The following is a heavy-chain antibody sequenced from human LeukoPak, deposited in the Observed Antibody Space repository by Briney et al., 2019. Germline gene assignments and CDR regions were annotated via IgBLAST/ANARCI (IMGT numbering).Heavy chain of an antibody. J-gene: IGHJ3*01. Sequence: PGGSLRLSCAASGFSFSSHAMTWVRQAPGKGLEWVSGISGTGDTTYYADSVKGRFTISRDNSRNTVDLQMSSLRADDTAVYYCAKRDNNDYYTGLHVFDVWGQGTMVTV. CDR2: ISGTGDTT. V-gene: IGHV3-23*01. CDR3: AKRDNNDYYTGLHVFDV. CDR1: GFSFSSHA. D-gene: IGHD3-22*01.